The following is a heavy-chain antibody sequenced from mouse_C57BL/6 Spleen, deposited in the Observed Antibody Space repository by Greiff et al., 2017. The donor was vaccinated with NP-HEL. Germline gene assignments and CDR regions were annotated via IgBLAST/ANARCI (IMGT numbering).Heavy chain of an antibody. CDR2: IDPSDSYT. V-gene: IGHV1-50*01. Sequence: VQLQQSGAELVKPGASVKLSCKASGYTFTSYWMQWVKQRPGQGLEWIGEIDPSDSYTNYNQKFKGKATLTVDTSSSTAYMQLSSLTSEDSAVYYCARGDDGDYWGQGTSVTVSS. CDR1: GYTFTSYW. D-gene: IGHD2-3*01. CDR3: ARGDDGDY. J-gene: IGHJ4*01.